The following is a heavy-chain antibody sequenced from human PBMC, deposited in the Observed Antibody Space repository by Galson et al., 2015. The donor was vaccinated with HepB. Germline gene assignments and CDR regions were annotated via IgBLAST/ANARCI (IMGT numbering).Heavy chain of an antibody. Sequence: SVRVSCKASGSTFISHGISWVRQAPGQRLEWMGWITPYNGDIHYAERFQGRVTMTTDPSTSTVYMELTSLRADDTAVYYCARDRPFAISWPTTDYWGQGTLVTVTS. D-gene: IGHD6-13*01. CDR3: ARDRPFAISWPTTDY. CDR2: ITPYNGDI. J-gene: IGHJ4*02. V-gene: IGHV1-18*04. CDR1: GSTFISHG.